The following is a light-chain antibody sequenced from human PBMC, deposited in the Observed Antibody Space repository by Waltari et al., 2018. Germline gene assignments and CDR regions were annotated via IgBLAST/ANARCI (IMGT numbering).Light chain of an antibody. Sequence: EIVLTQSPGTLSVYPGERVTVPCRASQTTTGSCLTWYHQKPGQATRLLIYGASNRAPGIPDRFSGSGSGTDFTLTISRLEPEDSAVYYCQQYDGSVVTFGGGTKVEIK. CDR3: QQYDGSVVT. CDR2: GAS. V-gene: IGKV3-20*01. J-gene: IGKJ4*01. CDR1: QTTTGSC.